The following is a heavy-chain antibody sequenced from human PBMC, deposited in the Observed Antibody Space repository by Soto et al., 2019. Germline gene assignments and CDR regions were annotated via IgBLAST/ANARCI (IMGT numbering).Heavy chain of an antibody. D-gene: IGHD7-27*01. J-gene: IGHJ4*02. Sequence: PGESLKISCKATGYSFTNYWIGWVRQMPGKGLEWMGTIYPGDSDTRYGPAFEGQVTISADKSITTAYLQWSSLKASDTAMYYCARHPWAPPPYYFDYWGQGTLVTVSS. V-gene: IGHV5-51*01. CDR1: GYSFTNYW. CDR3: ARHPWAPPPYYFDY. CDR2: IYPGDSDT.